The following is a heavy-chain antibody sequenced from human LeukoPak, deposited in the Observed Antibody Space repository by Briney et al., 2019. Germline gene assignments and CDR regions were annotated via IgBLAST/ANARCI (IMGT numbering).Heavy chain of an antibody. D-gene: IGHD5-18*01. J-gene: IGHJ4*02. CDR2: ISNTSSYT. Sequence: GGSLRLSCAASGFTFSDYYMSWIRQAPGKGLEWVSYISNTSSYTDYADSVRGRFTISRDNAKNSLYLQMNSLRGEDTAVYYCARGGIHFDYWGQGTLVTVSS. CDR1: GFTFSDYY. V-gene: IGHV3-11*06. CDR3: ARGGIHFDY.